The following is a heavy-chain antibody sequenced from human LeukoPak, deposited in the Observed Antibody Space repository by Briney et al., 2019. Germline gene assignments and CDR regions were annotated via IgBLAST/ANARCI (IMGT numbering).Heavy chain of an antibody. D-gene: IGHD2-2*01. CDR2: IKSKTDGGTT. Sequence: GGSLRLSCAASGFTFSNAWMSWVRQAPGKGLEWVGRIKSKTDGGTTDYAAPVKGRFTISRDDSKNTLYLQMNSLKTEDTAVYYCTTPRVPAAKDYYYYYMDVWGKGTTVTVSS. CDR1: GFTFSNAW. CDR3: TTPRVPAAKDYYYYYMDV. V-gene: IGHV3-15*01. J-gene: IGHJ6*03.